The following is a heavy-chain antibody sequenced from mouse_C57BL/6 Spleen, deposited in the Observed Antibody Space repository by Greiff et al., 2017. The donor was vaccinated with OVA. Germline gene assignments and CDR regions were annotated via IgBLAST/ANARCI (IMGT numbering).Heavy chain of an antibody. CDR3: ARGVYYPYYFDY. Sequence: VKLMESGAELVKPGASVKMSCKASGYTFTTYPIEWMKQNHGKSLEWIGNFHPYNDDTKYNEKFKGKATLTVEKSSSTVYLELSRLTSDDSAVYYCARGVYYPYYFDYWGQGTTLTVAS. V-gene: IGHV1-47*01. J-gene: IGHJ2*01. D-gene: IGHD2-1*01. CDR1: GYTFTTYP. CDR2: FHPYNDDT.